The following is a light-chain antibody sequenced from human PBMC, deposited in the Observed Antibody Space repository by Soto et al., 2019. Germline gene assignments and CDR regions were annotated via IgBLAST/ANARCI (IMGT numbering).Light chain of an antibody. Sequence: QSALTQPASVSGSPGQSITISCTGTSSDVGSYNLVSWYQQHPGKAPKLVTFDVTHRPPGISDRFSGSKSANTASLTISGLQASDEAFYYCSSYTTRSTLVFGGGTKLTVL. V-gene: IGLV2-14*02. CDR2: DVT. CDR3: SSYTTRSTLV. J-gene: IGLJ2*01. CDR1: SSDVGSYNL.